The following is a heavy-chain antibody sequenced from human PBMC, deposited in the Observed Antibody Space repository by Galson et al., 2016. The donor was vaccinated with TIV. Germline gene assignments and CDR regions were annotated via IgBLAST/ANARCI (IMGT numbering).Heavy chain of an antibody. D-gene: IGHD1-20*01. J-gene: IGHJ6*03. CDR2: ISSDGSNR. CDR3: SREHRDNWNYFYYYYMDV. Sequence: SLRLSCAASGFTFTDYYMSWIRQAPGKGLEWVSYISSDGSNRYYADSLKGRLTISRDNAKNSLYLQMNSLRAEDTAVYYCSREHRDNWNYFYYYYMDVWGRGTTVTVSS. CDR1: GFTFTDYY. V-gene: IGHV3-11*04.